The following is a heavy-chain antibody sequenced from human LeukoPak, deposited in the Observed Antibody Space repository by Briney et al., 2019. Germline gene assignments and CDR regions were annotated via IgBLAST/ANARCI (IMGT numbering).Heavy chain of an antibody. Sequence: SETLSLTCTVSGDSINSYYWNWIRQPPGKGLEWIGYIHYGENTNYNPSLKGRVTISLDTSRKFFSLNLSSVTAADTAVYYCARDLHLGWFDSWGQGTLVHVSS. D-gene: IGHD7-27*01. J-gene: IGHJ5*01. CDR2: IHYGENT. V-gene: IGHV4-59*01. CDR1: GDSINSYY. CDR3: ARDLHLGWFDS.